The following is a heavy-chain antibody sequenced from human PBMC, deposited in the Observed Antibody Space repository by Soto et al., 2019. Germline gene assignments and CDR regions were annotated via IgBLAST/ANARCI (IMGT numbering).Heavy chain of an antibody. CDR2: IIPIFGTA. D-gene: IGHD1-26*01. J-gene: IGHJ6*02. CDR3: SHGGSSPEGRYYYGMDV. CDR1: GGTFSSYA. V-gene: IGHV1-69*12. Sequence: QVQLVQSGAEVKKPGSSVKVSCKASGGTFSSYAISWVRQAPGQGLEWMGGIIPIFGTADYAQKFQGRVTITADXSXSXXYMELSTLRSEDTAVYCASHGGSSPEGRYYYGMDVWGQGTTVTVSS.